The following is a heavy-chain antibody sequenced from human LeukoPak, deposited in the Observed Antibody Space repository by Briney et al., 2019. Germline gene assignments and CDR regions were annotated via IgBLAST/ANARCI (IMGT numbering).Heavy chain of an antibody. CDR1: GGTFSSYA. CDR3: ATGYCSSTSCYAFWFDP. Sequence: SVKVSCKASGGTFSSYAISWVRQAPGQGLEWRGGIIPIFGTANYAQKFKGRVTITTDGSTSTAYMELSSLRSEDTAVYYCATGYCSSTSCYAFWFDPWGQGTLVTVSS. CDR2: IIPIFGTA. D-gene: IGHD2-2*03. V-gene: IGHV1-69*05. J-gene: IGHJ5*02.